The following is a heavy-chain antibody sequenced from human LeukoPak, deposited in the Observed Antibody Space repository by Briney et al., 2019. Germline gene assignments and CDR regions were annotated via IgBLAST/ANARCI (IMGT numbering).Heavy chain of an antibody. J-gene: IGHJ4*02. CDR3: AIVPSGFFSRLAHFDY. CDR2: ISYDGSNK. D-gene: IGHD3-9*01. CDR1: GFTFSSYG. V-gene: IGHV3-30*03. Sequence: PGRSLRLSCAASGFTFSSYGMHWVRQAPGKGLEWVAVISYDGSNKYYADSVKGRFTISRDNSKNTLYLQMNSLRAEDTAVYYCAIVPSGFFSRLAHFDYWGQGTLVTVSS.